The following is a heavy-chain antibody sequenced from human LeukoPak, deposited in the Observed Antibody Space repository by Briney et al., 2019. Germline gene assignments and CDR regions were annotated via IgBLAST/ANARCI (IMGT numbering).Heavy chain of an antibody. J-gene: IGHJ6*04. CDR2: IYYSGST. CDR3: ARNRRFALYYYYGMDV. D-gene: IGHD1-14*01. Sequence: SQTLSLTCTVSGGSISSGGYYWSWIRQHPGEGLEWIGYIYYSGSTYYNPSLKSRVTISVDTSKNQFSLKLSSVTAADTAVYYCARNRRFALYYYYGMDVWGKGTTVTVSS. CDR1: GGSISSGGYY. V-gene: IGHV4-31*03.